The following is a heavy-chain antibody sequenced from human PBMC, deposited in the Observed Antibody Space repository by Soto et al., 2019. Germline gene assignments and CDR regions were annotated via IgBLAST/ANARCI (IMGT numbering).Heavy chain of an antibody. CDR3: AQMSYSGTYYFDS. V-gene: IGHV2-5*01. Sequence: QITLKESGPALVKPTQTLTVTCTFSGFSLTTSAAGVGWIRQTPGKALEWLAVIFGHGNVKYSPSLKNRLTVTKDTSKNHVVLTMTNMDPLDTATYDCAQMSYSGTYYFDSWGQGTLVTVSS. J-gene: IGHJ4*02. CDR1: GFSLTTSAAG. D-gene: IGHD1-26*01. CDR2: IFGHGNV.